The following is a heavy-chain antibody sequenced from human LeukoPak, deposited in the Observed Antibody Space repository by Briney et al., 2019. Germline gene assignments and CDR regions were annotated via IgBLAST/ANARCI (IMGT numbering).Heavy chain of an antibody. V-gene: IGHV3-74*01. D-gene: IGHD6-13*01. CDR2: VNSDGSTT. Sequence: GGSLRLSCAASGFPFSNYWMHWVRQAPGKGLVWVSRVNSDGSTTNYADSGKGRFTISRDNAENTLYMRMNSLRPEDTAVYYCARGYYSSSRFDSWDQGTLVTVSS. J-gene: IGHJ4*02. CDR3: ARGYYSSSRFDS. CDR1: GFPFSNYW.